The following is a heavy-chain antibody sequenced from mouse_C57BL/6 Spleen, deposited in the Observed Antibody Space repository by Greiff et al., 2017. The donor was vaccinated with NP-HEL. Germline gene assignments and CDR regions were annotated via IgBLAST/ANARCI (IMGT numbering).Heavy chain of an antibody. CDR3: AKSRQLRLREGYFDY. V-gene: IGHV1-77*01. CDR1: GYTFTDYY. D-gene: IGHD3-2*02. Sequence: QVQLQQSGAELVKPGASVKISCKASGYTFTDYYINWVKQRPGQGLEWIGKIGPGSGSTYYNEKFKGKATLTADKSSSTAYMQLSSLTSEDSAVYFCAKSRQLRLREGYFDYWGQGTTLTVSS. CDR2: IGPGSGST. J-gene: IGHJ2*01.